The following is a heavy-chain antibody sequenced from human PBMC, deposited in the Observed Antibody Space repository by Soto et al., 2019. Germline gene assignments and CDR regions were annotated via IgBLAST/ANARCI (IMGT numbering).Heavy chain of an antibody. CDR3: ATSHDFWSGYQYYFDY. J-gene: IGHJ4*02. V-gene: IGHV1-69*13. Sequence: SVKVSCKASGGTFSSYAISWVRQAPGQGLEWMGGIIPIFGTANYAQKFQGRVTITADESTSTAYMELSSLRSEDTAVYYCATSHDFWSGYQYYFDYWGQGTLVTVSS. CDR2: IIPIFGTA. D-gene: IGHD3-3*01. CDR1: GGTFSSYA.